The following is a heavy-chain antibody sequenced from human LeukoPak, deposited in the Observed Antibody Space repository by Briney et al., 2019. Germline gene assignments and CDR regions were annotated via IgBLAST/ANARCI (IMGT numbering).Heavy chain of an antibody. CDR3: ARFGSGNYYYYFDY. CDR2: INNDGSST. D-gene: IGHD1-26*01. CDR1: GFTFDDYG. J-gene: IGHJ4*02. Sequence: GGSLRLSCAASGFTFDDYGMSWVRQAPGKGLVWVSRINNDGSSTTYADSVKGRFTISRDNAKNTLYLQMNSLRAEDTAVYYCARFGSGNYYYYFDYWGQGALVTVSS. V-gene: IGHV3-74*01.